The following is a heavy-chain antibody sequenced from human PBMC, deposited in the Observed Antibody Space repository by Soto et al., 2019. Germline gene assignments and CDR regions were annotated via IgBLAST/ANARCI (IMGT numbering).Heavy chain of an antibody. CDR1: GGSISSSSYY. Sequence: PSETLSLTCTVSGGSISSSSYYWGWIRQPPGKGLEWIGSIYYSGSTYYNPSLKSRVTISVDTSKNQFSLKLSSVTAADTAVYYFARDSGYTYGFDFWGQGARVPVSS. J-gene: IGHJ4*02. CDR3: ARDSGYTYGFDF. CDR2: IYYSGST. V-gene: IGHV4-39*02. D-gene: IGHD5-18*01.